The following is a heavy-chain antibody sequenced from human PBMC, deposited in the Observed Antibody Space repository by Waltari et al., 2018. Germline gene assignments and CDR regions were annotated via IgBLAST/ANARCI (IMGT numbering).Heavy chain of an antibody. D-gene: IGHD1-26*01. Sequence: EVQLVEYGGGLVQPGGSLRLSCGVSGFTFSRYSMNWVRQAPGKVLEWVSYISGSGGTTYYADSVKGRFTMSKDNSKNTLFLQMNSLRVDDTADYYCAKSSGSYYEVFDYWGRGTLVTVSS. CDR2: ISGSGGTT. CDR3: AKSSGSYYEVFDY. V-gene: IGHV3-23*04. J-gene: IGHJ4*02. CDR1: GFTFSRYS.